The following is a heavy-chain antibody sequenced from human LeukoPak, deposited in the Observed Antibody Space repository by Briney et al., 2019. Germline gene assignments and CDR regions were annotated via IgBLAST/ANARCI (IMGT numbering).Heavy chain of an antibody. CDR2: IYPDDSDT. Sequence: GESLKISCKDLGYNFTSYWVAWVRQMPGKGLEWLGDIYPDDSDTRYSPSFQGRVVLSADNSINTAYLQWTTLKASDTAMYYCARQEATPDDFWSGDFNLTNWFDTWGPGTLVTVSS. V-gene: IGHV5-51*01. J-gene: IGHJ5*02. CDR3: ARQEATPDDFWSGDFNLTNWFDT. D-gene: IGHD3-3*01. CDR1: GYNFTSYW.